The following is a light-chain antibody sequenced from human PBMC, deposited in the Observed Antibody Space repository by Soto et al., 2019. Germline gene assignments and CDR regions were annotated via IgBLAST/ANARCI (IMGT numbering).Light chain of an antibody. Sequence: QPVLTQPPSVSGAPGQRVTISCTGSSSNIGAGYDVHWYQHLPGTAPKLLIYGNNNRPSGVPDRFSGSKSGTSASLDITGLQAEDEADYYCQSYDSSLSGSLFGGGTKVTVL. J-gene: IGLJ2*01. CDR3: QSYDSSLSGSL. CDR1: SSNIGAGYD. CDR2: GNN. V-gene: IGLV1-40*01.